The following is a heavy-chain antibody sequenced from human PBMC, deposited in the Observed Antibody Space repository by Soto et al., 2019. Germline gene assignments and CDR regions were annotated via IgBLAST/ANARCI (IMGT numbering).Heavy chain of an antibody. CDR1: GGSVSSGSYY. CDR3: AXGERYCSSTSCSVSFDP. D-gene: IGHD2-2*01. V-gene: IGHV4-61*01. Sequence: PSETLSLTCSVSGGSVSSGSYYWSWIRQPPGKGLEWIGYIYYSGSTNYNPSLKSRVTISVDTSKNQFSLKLSSVTAADTAVYYCAXGERYCSSTSCSVSFDPWGQGTLVTVSS. CDR2: IYYSGST. J-gene: IGHJ5*02.